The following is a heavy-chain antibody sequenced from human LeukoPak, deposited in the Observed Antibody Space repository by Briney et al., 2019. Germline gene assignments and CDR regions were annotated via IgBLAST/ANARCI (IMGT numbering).Heavy chain of an antibody. J-gene: IGHJ4*02. CDR3: ARDRTRYCSGGSCYSAGY. V-gene: IGHV3-20*04. Sequence: PGGSLRLSCAASGFTFDDYGTSWVRQAPGKGLEWVSGINWNGGSTGYADSVKGRFTISRDNAKNSLYLQMNSLRAEDTALYYCARDRTRYCSGGSCYSAGYWGQGTLVTVSS. D-gene: IGHD2-15*01. CDR2: INWNGGST. CDR1: GFTFDDYG.